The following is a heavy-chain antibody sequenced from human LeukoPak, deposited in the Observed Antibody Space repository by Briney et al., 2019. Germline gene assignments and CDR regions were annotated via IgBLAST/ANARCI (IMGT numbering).Heavy chain of an antibody. J-gene: IGHJ4*02. CDR1: GGSISTGDYS. D-gene: IGHD3-10*01. CDR3: ARALGYYGSGTPYFDY. V-gene: IGHV4-30-2*01. CDR2: MYHGGST. Sequence: RTSETLSLTCAVSGGSISTGDYSWSWIRQPPGKGLEWIGYMYHGGSTFYNPSLRSRVTISVDRSKNQISLKLNSVTAADTAVYYCARALGYYGSGTPYFDYWGQGALVIVSS.